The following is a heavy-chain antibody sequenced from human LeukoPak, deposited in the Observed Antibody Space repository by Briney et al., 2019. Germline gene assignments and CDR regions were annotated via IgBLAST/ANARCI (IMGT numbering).Heavy chain of an antibody. D-gene: IGHD5-12*01. CDR3: ARAPYPYSGYENGYYFDY. V-gene: IGHV6-1*01. J-gene: IGHJ4*02. CDR1: GDSVSSNSAA. CDR2: TYYRSKWYN. Sequence: SQTLSLTCAISGDSVSSNSAAWNWIRQSPSRGLEWLGRTYYRSKWYNDYAVSVKSRITINPDTSKNQFSLQLNSVTPEDTAVYYCARAPYPYSGYENGYYFDYWGQGTLVTVSS.